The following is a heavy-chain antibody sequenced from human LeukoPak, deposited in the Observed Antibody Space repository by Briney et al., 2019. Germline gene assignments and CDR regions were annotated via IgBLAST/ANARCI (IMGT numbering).Heavy chain of an antibody. CDR2: IQFDGSYK. D-gene: IGHD2-2*01. V-gene: IGHV3-30*02. J-gene: IGHJ4*02. CDR1: GFTFGSSA. CDR3: ATHCSGTACHRDY. Sequence: GGSLRLSCAASGFTFGSSAMHWVRQAPGKGLECVAFIQFDGSYKHYSDSVKGRFTISRDNSKDTLYLEMNSLRAEDTAVYYCATHCSGTACHRDYWGQGTLLTVSS.